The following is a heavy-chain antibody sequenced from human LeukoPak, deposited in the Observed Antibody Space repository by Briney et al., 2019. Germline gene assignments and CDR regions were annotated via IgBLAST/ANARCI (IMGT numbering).Heavy chain of an antibody. CDR3: ATPVPHGSDPSLYYYYMDV. CDR1: GFSFSSYS. J-gene: IGHJ6*03. CDR2: IKQDGSEK. V-gene: IGHV3-7*03. Sequence: GGPLRLSCAASGFSFSSYSMNWVRQAPGKGLEWVANIKQDGSEKYYVGSVKGRFTISRDNAKNSLYLQMNSLRAEDTAIYYCATPVPHGSDPSLYYYYMDVWGKGTTVTISS. D-gene: IGHD3-10*01.